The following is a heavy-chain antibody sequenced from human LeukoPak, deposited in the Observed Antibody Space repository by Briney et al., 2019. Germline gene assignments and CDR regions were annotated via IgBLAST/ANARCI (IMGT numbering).Heavy chain of an antibody. CDR1: GGSFSGYY. V-gene: IGHV4-34*01. J-gene: IGHJ4*02. D-gene: IGHD3-10*01. CDR3: ARVTSHYYLSGSYYTFDY. CDR2: INHSGST. Sequence: SETLSLTCAVYGGSFSGYYWSWIRQPPGKGLEWSGEINHSGSTNYNPSLKSRVTISVDTSKNQFSLKLSSVTAADTAVYYCARVTSHYYLSGSYYTFDYWGQGTLVTVSS.